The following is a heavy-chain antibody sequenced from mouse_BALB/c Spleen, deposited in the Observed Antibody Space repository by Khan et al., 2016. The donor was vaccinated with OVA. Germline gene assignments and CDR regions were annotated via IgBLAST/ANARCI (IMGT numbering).Heavy chain of an antibody. V-gene: IGHV3-2*02. J-gene: IGHJ2*01. Sequence: EVQLQESGPGLVKPSQSLSLTCTVTGYSITSDYAWNWIRQFPGNKLEWMGYISYSGNTKYNPSLNSRISITRDTSKNQFFLQLNFVTIEDTATYYCARIQGGDFDYWGQGTTLTVSS. CDR3: ARIQGGDFDY. D-gene: IGHD3-2*02. CDR1: GYSITSDYA. CDR2: ISYSGNT.